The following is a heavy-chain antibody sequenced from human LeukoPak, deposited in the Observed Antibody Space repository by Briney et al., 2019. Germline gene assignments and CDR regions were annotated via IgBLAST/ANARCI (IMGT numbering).Heavy chain of an antibody. CDR2: IYSGGST. CDR3: ARAVVGAAFDY. Sequence: PGGSLRLSCAASGFTVSSNYMSWVRQAPGKGLEWVSVIYSGGSTYYADSVKGRFTISRDNSKNTLYLQMNSLRAEDTAVYYCARAVVGAAFDYWGQGTLVTVSS. J-gene: IGHJ4*02. CDR1: GFTVSSNY. D-gene: IGHD1-26*01. V-gene: IGHV3-53*01.